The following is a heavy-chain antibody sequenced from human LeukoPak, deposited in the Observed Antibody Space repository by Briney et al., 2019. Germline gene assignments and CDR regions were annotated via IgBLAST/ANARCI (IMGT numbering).Heavy chain of an antibody. J-gene: IGHJ5*02. CDR2: ISGGGGST. CDR3: AKGGYCSSTSCYVGWFDP. CDR1: GFTFSTYA. Sequence: GGSLRLSCAASGFTFSTYAMNWVRQAPGKGLEWVSVISGGGGSTYYADSVKGRFTISRDNSKNTLFLQMNSLRAEDTAVYYCAKGGYCSSTSCYVGWFDPWGQGTLVTVSS. V-gene: IGHV3-23*01. D-gene: IGHD2-2*01.